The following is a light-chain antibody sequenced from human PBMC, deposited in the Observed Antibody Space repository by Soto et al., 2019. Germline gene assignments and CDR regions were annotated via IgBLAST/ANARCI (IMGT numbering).Light chain of an antibody. CDR2: DVT. CDR1: SSDVGAYNY. CDR3: SSYAGSSTSL. V-gene: IGLV2-14*01. Sequence: QSVLTQPASVSGSPGQSITISCTGTSSDVGAYNYVSWYQQHPGKAPKLMIYDVTTGPSGVSNRFSGSKSGNTASLTISGLQAGDEADYYCSSYAGSSTSLFGGGTKLTVL. J-gene: IGLJ2*01.